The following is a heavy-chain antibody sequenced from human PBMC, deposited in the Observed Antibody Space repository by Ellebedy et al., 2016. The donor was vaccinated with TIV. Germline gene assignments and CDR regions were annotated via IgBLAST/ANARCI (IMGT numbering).Heavy chain of an antibody. J-gene: IGHJ4*02. D-gene: IGHD6-19*01. Sequence: AASVKVSCKASGYTFSSYYMHWVRQAPGQGLEWMGIINPSGGSTTDAQNLQGRVTMTRDTSTTTVYMELNSLRSEDTAVYYCARARSSGWLHTPDYWGQGTLVIVSS. CDR1: GYTFSSYY. V-gene: IGHV1-46*04. CDR2: INPSGGST. CDR3: ARARSSGWLHTPDY.